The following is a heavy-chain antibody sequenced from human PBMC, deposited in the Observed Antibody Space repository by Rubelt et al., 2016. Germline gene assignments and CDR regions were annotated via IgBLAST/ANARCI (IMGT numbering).Heavy chain of an antibody. J-gene: IGHJ6*02. V-gene: IGHV3-30*01. CDR3: AKDRTKMGILEWLFLGGMDV. Sequence: GGVAVISYDGSNKYYADSVKGRFTISRDNSKNTLYLQMNSLRAEDTAVYYCAKDRTKMGILEWLFLGGMDVWGQGTTVTVSS. CDR2: ISYDGSNK. D-gene: IGHD3-3*01.